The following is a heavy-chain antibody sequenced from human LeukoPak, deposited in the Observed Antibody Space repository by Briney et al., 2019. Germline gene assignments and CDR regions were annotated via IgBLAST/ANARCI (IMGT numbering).Heavy chain of an antibody. CDR2: ISYDGSNK. CDR1: GFTFGSYA. J-gene: IGHJ4*02. CDR3: ARDHGDPYYFDY. V-gene: IGHV3-30-3*01. D-gene: IGHD4-17*01. Sequence: GRSLRLSCAASGFTFGSYAMHWVRRAPGKGLEWVAVISYDGSNKYYADSVKGRFTISRDNSKNTLYLQMNSLRAEDTAVYYCARDHGDPYYFDYWGQGTLVTVSS.